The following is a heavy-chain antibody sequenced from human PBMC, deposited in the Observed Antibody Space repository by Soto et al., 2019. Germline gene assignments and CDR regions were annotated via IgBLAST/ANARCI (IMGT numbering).Heavy chain of an antibody. J-gene: IGHJ3*02. Sequence: EVQLLEYGGGLVQPGGSLRLSCAASEFTFSSYAMSWVRQAPGKGLEWVSSISGSGGSPYYADSVKGRFTISRDNSKNTLYLQMKSLRAEDTAVYYCAKTFLYSSYDAFDIWGQGPMVTVSS. V-gene: IGHV3-23*01. CDR2: ISGSGGSP. D-gene: IGHD6-6*01. CDR1: EFTFSSYA. CDR3: AKTFLYSSYDAFDI.